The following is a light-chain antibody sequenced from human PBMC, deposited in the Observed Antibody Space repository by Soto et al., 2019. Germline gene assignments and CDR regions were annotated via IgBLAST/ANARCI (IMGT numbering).Light chain of an antibody. J-gene: IGKJ5*01. Sequence: VLTQSPATLSLSPGESVTLSCGASPSVSSSRLAWYQQKTGQAPRLLMYDESRRAFGIPDRLSGSGSGTDLNLTISRLEPEDFAVYYCQKYGNSPITCGQGTRLEIK. CDR1: PSVSSSR. CDR2: DES. CDR3: QKYGNSPIT. V-gene: IGKV3D-20*01.